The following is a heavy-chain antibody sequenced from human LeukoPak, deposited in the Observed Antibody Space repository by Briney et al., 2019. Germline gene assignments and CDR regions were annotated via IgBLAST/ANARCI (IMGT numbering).Heavy chain of an antibody. CDR1: GXTFSSYW. V-gene: IGHV3-7*01. D-gene: IGHD6-19*01. J-gene: IGHJ4*02. CDR2: IKEDGRIK. Sequence: SXXASGXTFSSYWMTWVRQAPGKGLEGVANIKEDGRIKYYLDSVRGRFTISRDNDKNSVYLQLNSLRADDTAVYYCARDVWTGVAVSDYWGQGTLVTVSS. CDR3: ARDVWTGVAVSDY.